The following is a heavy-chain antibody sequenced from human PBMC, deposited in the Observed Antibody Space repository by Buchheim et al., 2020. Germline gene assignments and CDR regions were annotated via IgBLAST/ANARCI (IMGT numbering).Heavy chain of an antibody. CDR1: GGSFSGYY. Sequence: QVQLQQWGAGLLKPSETLSLTCAVYGGSFSGYYWSWIRQPPGKGLEWIGEINHSGSTNYNPSLKSRVTISVDTSKNQFSLKLSSVTAADTAVYYCARGRDGGTSHYGMDVWGQGTT. CDR3: ARGRDGGTSHYGMDV. V-gene: IGHV4-34*01. CDR2: INHSGST. J-gene: IGHJ6*02. D-gene: IGHD4-23*01.